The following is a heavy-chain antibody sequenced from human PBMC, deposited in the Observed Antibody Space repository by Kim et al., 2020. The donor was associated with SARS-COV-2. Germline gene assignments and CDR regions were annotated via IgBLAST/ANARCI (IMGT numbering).Heavy chain of an antibody. Sequence: TYYAAAVKGRFTISRDNSKNTLYLQMNSLRAEDTAVYYCAKDLRWDDLDYWGQGTLVTVSS. CDR2: T. D-gene: IGHD1-1*01. J-gene: IGHJ4*02. V-gene: IGHV3-23*01. CDR3: AKDLRWDDLDY.